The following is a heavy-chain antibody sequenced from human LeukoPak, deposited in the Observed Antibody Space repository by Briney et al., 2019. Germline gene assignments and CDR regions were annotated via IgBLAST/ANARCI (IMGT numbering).Heavy chain of an antibody. J-gene: IGHJ4*02. CDR1: GFTVSSNY. Sequence: GGSLRLSCAASGFTVSSNYMSWVRQAPGKGLEWVAVISYDGSNKYYADSVKGRFTISRDNSKNTPYLQMNSLRAEDTAVYYCARGVPHWGQGTLVTVSS. CDR2: ISYDGSNK. V-gene: IGHV3-30-3*01. D-gene: IGHD2-2*01. CDR3: ARGVPH.